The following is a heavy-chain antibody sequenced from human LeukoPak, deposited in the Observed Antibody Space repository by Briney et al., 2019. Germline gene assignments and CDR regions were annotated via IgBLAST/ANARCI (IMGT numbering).Heavy chain of an antibody. Sequence: PGGSLRLSCTASGFSLSSYGMHWVRQAPGKGLEWVTLISYDGSNKYYADSVKGRFTISRDNSKTTLYLQMISLRAEDTAVYYRARRIVANWYFDLWGRGTLVTVSS. CDR3: ARRIVANWYFDL. V-gene: IGHV3-30*03. D-gene: IGHD3-22*01. J-gene: IGHJ2*01. CDR1: GFSLSSYG. CDR2: ISYDGSNK.